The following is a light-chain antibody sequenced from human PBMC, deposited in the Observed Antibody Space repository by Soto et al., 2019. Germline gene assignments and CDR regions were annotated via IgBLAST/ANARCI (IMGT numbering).Light chain of an antibody. CDR2: DAS. J-gene: IGKJ5*01. CDR3: QQRISWPPT. CDR1: QSVSTY. Sequence: EIVLTQSPATLSLSPGERATLSCRASQSVSTYLAWYQQKPGQAPRLLIYDASNRATGIPARFSGSGSGADFTLTSSSLEPEDFAVYFCQQRISWPPTFGQGTRLEIK. V-gene: IGKV3-11*01.